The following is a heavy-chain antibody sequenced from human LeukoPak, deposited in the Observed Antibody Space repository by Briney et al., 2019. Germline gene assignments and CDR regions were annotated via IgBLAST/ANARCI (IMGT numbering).Heavy chain of an antibody. V-gene: IGHV4-39*02. J-gene: IGHJ6*03. CDR2: IYYSGST. Sequence: SETLSLTCTVSGGSISSSSYYWGWIRQPPGKGLEWIGSIYYSGSTYYNPSLKSRVTISVDTSKNQFSLKLSSVTAADTAVYYCARDEEFYYYMDVWGKGTTVTVSS. CDR1: GGSISSSSYY. CDR3: ARDEEFYYYMDV.